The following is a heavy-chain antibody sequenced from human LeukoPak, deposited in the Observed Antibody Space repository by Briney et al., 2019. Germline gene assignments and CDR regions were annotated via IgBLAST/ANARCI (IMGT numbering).Heavy chain of an antibody. V-gene: IGHV5-51*01. Sequence: GESLKISCKGSGYSFTSYWIGWVRQMPGKGLEWMGIIYPGDSDTRYSPSFQGQVTISADKSISTAYLQWSSLKASDTAMYFCARQTPYDILTGYTAAYYFDYWGQGTLVTVSS. CDR2: IYPGDSDT. J-gene: IGHJ4*02. CDR1: GYSFTSYW. CDR3: ARQTPYDILTGYTAAYYFDY. D-gene: IGHD3-9*01.